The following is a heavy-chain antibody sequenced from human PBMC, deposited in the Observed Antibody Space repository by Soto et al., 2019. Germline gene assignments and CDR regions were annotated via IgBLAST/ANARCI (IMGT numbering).Heavy chain of an antibody. J-gene: IGHJ4*02. CDR3: ARDKITGLFDY. CDR2: INHSGST. D-gene: IGHD2-8*02. V-gene: IGHV4-34*01. Sequence: SETLSLTCAVYGGSFSGYDWSWIRQPPGKGLEWIGEINHSGSTNYNPSLKSRVTISVDTSKNQFSLKLTSVTAADTAVYYCARDKITGLFDYWGQGTLVTVSS. CDR1: GGSFSGYD.